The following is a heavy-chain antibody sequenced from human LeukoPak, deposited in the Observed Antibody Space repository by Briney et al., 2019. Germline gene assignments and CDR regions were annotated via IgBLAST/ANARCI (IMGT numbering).Heavy chain of an antibody. D-gene: IGHD1-1*01. CDR2: HYHTGRI. CDR1: GGSFSGYY. Sequence: SETLSLTCALYGGSFSGYYWSWIRQPPGKGPEWIGSHYHTGRIYHNPSLNSRVTISVDTSKNQFSLKLSSVTDADTAVYYCARDGSDNWGLFDNWGRGTLVTVSS. J-gene: IGHJ4*02. CDR3: ARDGSDNWGLFDN. V-gene: IGHV4-34*01.